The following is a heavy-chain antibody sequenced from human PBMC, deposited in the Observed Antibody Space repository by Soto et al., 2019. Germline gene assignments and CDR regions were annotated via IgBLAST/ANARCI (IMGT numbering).Heavy chain of an antibody. V-gene: IGHV4-31*03. CDR3: VSGDAWGVLLVY. D-gene: IGHD2-21*02. Sequence: PSETLSLTCTVSGASINSGGYHWNWVRLLPGRGLEWIGYIYFTGNTYYNPSLESRVTISLDTPQNQFSLELNSVSAADTAVYYCVSGDAWGVLLVYWGQGALVTVSS. CDR2: IYFTGNT. CDR1: GASINSGGYH. J-gene: IGHJ4*02.